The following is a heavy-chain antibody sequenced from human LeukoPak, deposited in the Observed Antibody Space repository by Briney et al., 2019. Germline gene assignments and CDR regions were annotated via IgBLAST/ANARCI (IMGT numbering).Heavy chain of an antibody. J-gene: IGHJ5*02. V-gene: IGHV3-7*01. CDR2: IKQDGSEK. CDR1: GFTFSSYW. Sequence: GGSLRLSCAASGFTFSSYWMSWVRPAPGKGLEWVANIKQDGSEKYYVDSVKGRFTISRDNAKNSLYLQMNSLRAEDTAVYYCARENYDFWSGLNWFDPWGQGTLVTVSS. D-gene: IGHD3-3*01. CDR3: ARENYDFWSGLNWFDP.